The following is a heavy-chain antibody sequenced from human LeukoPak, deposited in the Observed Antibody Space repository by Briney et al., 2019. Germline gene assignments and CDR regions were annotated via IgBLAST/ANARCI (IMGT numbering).Heavy chain of an antibody. CDR3: ARAPSPEYYYYYYYGMDV. CDR2: IKQDGSEK. D-gene: IGHD2/OR15-2a*01. V-gene: IGHV3-7*03. CDR1: GFTFSSYW. J-gene: IGHJ6*02. Sequence: PGGSLRLSCAASGFTFSSYWMSWVRQAPGKGLEWVANIKQDGSEKYYVDSVKGRFTISRDNAKNSLYLQMNSLRAEDTAVYYCARAPSPEYYYYYYYGMDVWGQGTTVTVSS.